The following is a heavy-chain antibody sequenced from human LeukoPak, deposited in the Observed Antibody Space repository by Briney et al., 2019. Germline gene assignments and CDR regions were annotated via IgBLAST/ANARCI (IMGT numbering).Heavy chain of an antibody. CDR2: ISAYNGNT. J-gene: IGHJ3*02. D-gene: IGHD3-22*01. CDR3: ARGPTYYYDSSGYGHALDI. Sequence: ASVKVSCKASGYTFMSHGISWVRQAPGQGLEWMGWISAYNGNTNYAQKVQGRVTMSRDTSTSTAYMELTSLRSDDTAVYYCARGPTYYYDSSGYGHALDIWGQGTMVTVSS. CDR1: GYTFMSHG. V-gene: IGHV1-18*01.